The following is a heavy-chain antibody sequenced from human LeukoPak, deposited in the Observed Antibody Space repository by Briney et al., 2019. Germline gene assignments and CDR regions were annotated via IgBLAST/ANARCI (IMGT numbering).Heavy chain of an antibody. CDR3: ARYPRQSSSWPPLDY. V-gene: IGHV1-46*01. D-gene: IGHD6-13*01. CDR1: VYTFTSYY. Sequence: GASVKVSFKASVYTFTSYYMHWVRQAPGQALEWMGIINPSGGSTSYAQKFQGRVTMATDTSTSTVYMELSSLRSEDTAVYYFARYPRQSSSWPPLDYWGEGTLVTVSS. J-gene: IGHJ4*02. CDR2: INPSGGST.